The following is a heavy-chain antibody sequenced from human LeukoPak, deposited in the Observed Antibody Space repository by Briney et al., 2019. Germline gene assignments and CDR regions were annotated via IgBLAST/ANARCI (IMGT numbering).Heavy chain of an antibody. D-gene: IGHD5-18*01. CDR3: ARDHTGYSYGSWFDP. Sequence: PGGSLRLSCAASGFTFSSYSRNWVRQAPGKGLEWVSSISSSSSYIYYADSVKGRFTISRDNAKNSLYLQMNSLRAEDTAVYYCARDHTGYSYGSWFDPWGQGTLVTVSS. V-gene: IGHV3-21*01. J-gene: IGHJ5*02. CDR1: GFTFSSYS. CDR2: ISSSSSYI.